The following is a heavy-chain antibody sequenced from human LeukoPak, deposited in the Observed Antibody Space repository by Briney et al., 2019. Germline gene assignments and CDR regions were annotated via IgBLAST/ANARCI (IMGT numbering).Heavy chain of an antibody. CDR1: GGSISSSSYY. CDR3: ARYLNWFDP. CDR2: IYYSGST. V-gene: IGHV4-39*07. Sequence: SETLSLTCAVSGGSISSSSYYWGWIRQPPGKGLEWIGSIYYSGSTYYNPSLKSRVTISVDTSKNQFSLKLSSVTAADTAVYYCARYLNWFDPWGQGTLVTVSS. J-gene: IGHJ5*02.